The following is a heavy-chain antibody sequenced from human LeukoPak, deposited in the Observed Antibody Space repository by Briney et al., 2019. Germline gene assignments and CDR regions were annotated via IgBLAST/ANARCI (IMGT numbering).Heavy chain of an antibody. V-gene: IGHV3-7*01. CDR2: IKQDGSEK. D-gene: IGHD6-25*01. J-gene: IGHJ6*03. CDR3: AREAASQYYYYYMDV. CDR1: GFTFSSYW. Sequence: GGSLRLSCAASGFTFSSYWMSWVRQAPGKGLEWLANIKQDGSEKYYVDSVKGRFTISRDNAKNSLYLQMNSLRAEDTAVYYCAREAASQYYYYYMDVWGKGTTVTISS.